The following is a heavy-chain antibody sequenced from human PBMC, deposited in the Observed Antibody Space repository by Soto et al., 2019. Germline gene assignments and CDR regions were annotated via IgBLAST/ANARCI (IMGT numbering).Heavy chain of an antibody. J-gene: IGHJ6*02. CDR2: FYYSGST. CDR1: GGSISSGGYY. V-gene: IGHV4-31*03. CDR3: ARDISTMVREPTPGQYYYGMDV. D-gene: IGHD3-10*01. Sequence: SETLSLTCTVSGGSISSGGYYWSWIRKHPGKGLYWIGYFYYSGSTYYNPSLKSRVTISVDTSKNQFSLKLSSVTAADTAVYYCARDISTMVREPTPGQYYYGMDVWGQGTTVT.